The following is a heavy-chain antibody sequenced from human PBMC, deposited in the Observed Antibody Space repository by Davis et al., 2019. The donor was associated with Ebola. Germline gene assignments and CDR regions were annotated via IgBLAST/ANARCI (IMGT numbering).Heavy chain of an antibody. Sequence: ASVTVSCKASGYTFIASDIYWVRQAPGQGLEWLGWINPKSGGTSHAHKFQGRISMTRDTTINTAYMDLSSLTSDDTAVYYCASYFWSGDYMDIWGQGTTVTVSS. CDR1: GYTFIASD. J-gene: IGHJ6*03. V-gene: IGHV1-2*02. D-gene: IGHD3-3*01. CDR3: ASYFWSGDYMDI. CDR2: INPKSGGT.